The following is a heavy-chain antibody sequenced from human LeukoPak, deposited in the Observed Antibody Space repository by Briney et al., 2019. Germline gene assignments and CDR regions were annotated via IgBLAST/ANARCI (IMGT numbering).Heavy chain of an antibody. CDR2: IYPSGTT. Sequence: PSETLSLTCTVSGDFITASYWSWIRQPPGKGLEWIGNIYPSGTTYYNPSLKTRVTISVDTSKNQFSLKLSSVTAADTAVYFCARAYSSSWYFNWFDPWGQGTLVTVSS. CDR3: ARAYSSSWYFNWFDP. D-gene: IGHD6-13*01. V-gene: IGHV4-38-2*02. J-gene: IGHJ5*02. CDR1: GDFITASY.